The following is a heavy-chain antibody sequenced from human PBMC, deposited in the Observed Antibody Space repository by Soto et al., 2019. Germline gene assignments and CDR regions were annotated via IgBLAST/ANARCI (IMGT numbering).Heavy chain of an antibody. CDR2: IYYSGST. V-gene: IGHV4-39*01. CDR1: GGSISSSSYY. D-gene: IGHD2-2*01. CDR3: ARRGYCSSTSCYYYYYYGMDV. Sequence: SETLSLTCTVSGGSISSSSYYWGWIRQPPGKGLEWIGSIYYSGSTYYNPSLKGRVTISVDTSKNQFSLKLSSVTAADTAVYYCARRGYCSSTSCYYYYYYGMDVWGQGTTVTVSS. J-gene: IGHJ6*02.